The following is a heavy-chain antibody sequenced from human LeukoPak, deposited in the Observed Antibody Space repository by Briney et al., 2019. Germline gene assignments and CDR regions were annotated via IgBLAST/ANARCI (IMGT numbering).Heavy chain of an antibody. CDR2: MYTSGSS. CDR3: ARRAGSYLGYWYFDL. J-gene: IGHJ2*01. Sequence: SETLSLTCSVSGGSISSYYWTWIRQPPGKGLEWIGYMYTSGSSNYHPSLKSRVTISIDTSKNQFSLKLSSVTASDPAIYYCARRAGSYLGYWYFDLWGRGTLVTVSS. CDR1: GGSISSYY. D-gene: IGHD1-26*01. V-gene: IGHV4-4*09.